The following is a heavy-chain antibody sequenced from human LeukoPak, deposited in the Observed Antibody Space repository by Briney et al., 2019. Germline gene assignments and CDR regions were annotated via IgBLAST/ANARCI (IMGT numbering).Heavy chain of an antibody. D-gene: IGHD3-10*01. V-gene: IGHV3-48*04. CDR3: VRASNSYGSGSPT. J-gene: IGHJ4*02. Sequence: GGSLRLSCAASGFTFSSYWMSWVRQAPGKGLEWVSYISSGGGTIYYADSVKGRFTISRDNPKNSLYLQMNSLRAEDTAVYYCVRASNSYGSGSPTWGQGTLVTVSS. CDR2: ISSGGGTI. CDR1: GFTFSSYW.